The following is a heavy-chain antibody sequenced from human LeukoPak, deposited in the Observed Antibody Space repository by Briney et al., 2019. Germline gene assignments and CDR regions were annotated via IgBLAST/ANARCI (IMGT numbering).Heavy chain of an antibody. CDR3: ARGESTGYCSSTSCYRGFDP. CDR2: MNPNSGNT. Sequence: ASVKVSCKASGYTFTSYDINWVRQATGQGLEWMGWMNPNSGNTGYAQKFQGRVTMTRNTSISTAYTELSSLRSEDTAVYYCARGESTGYCSSTSCYRGFDPWGQGTLVTVSS. CDR1: GYTFTSYD. D-gene: IGHD2-2*01. V-gene: IGHV1-8*01. J-gene: IGHJ5*02.